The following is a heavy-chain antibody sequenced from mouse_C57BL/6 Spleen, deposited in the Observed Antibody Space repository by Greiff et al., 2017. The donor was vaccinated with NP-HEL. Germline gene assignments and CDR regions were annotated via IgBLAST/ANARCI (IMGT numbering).Heavy chain of an antibody. CDR1: GYTFTSYW. D-gene: IGHD2-4*01. V-gene: IGHV1-74*01. J-gene: IGHJ3*01. CDR3: AIPAPLYDYDVAWFAY. Sequence: QVQLQQPGAELVKPGASVKVSCKASGYTFTSYWMHWVKQRPGQGLEWIGRIHPSDSDTNYNQKFKGKATLTVDKSSSTAYMQLSSLTSEDSAVYYGAIPAPLYDYDVAWFAYWGQGTLVTVSA. CDR2: IHPSDSDT.